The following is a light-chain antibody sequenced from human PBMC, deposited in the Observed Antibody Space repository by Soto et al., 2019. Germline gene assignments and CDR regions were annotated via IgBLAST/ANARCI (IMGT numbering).Light chain of an antibody. Sequence: QSVLTQPHSASGSPRQSVTISCTGTSSDVGGYNYVSWYQKYPGRAPKLMIYEVTKRPSVVPDRCSGSKSGNTASLTVSGLQAEDEADYYRSSYGASNNFYFVFGGGTKVTVL. CDR1: SSDVGGYNY. V-gene: IGLV2-8*01. CDR2: EVT. J-gene: IGLJ3*02. CDR3: SSYGASNNFYFV.